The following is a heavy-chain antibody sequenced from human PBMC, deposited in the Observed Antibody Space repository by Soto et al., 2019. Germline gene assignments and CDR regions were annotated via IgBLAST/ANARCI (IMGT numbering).Heavy chain of an antibody. CDR3: ASRDPGTSVDY. V-gene: IGHV4-4*02. Sequence: SETLSLTCAVSGGSFTSNNWWTWVRQPPGQGLEWIGEIYRTGSTNYNPSPKSRVTISLDKTVSQFSLKVTSLTAADTAVYYCASRDPGTSVDYWGQGTLVTVSS. J-gene: IGHJ4*02. CDR2: IYRTGST. D-gene: IGHD1-7*01. CDR1: GGSFTSNNW.